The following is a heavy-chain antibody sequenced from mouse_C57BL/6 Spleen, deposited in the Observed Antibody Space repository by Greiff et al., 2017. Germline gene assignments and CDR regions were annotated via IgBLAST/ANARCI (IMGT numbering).Heavy chain of an antibody. CDR3: ARKGIYYDDDGFAY. D-gene: IGHD2-4*01. V-gene: IGHV1-52*01. CDR2: LDPSDSET. CDR1: GYTFTSYW. J-gene: IGHJ3*01. Sequence: VQLQQPGAELVRPGSSVKLSCKASGYTFTSYWMPWVKQRPIQGLEWIGNLDPSDSETHYNQKFKDKATLTVVTSSSTAYLQLSSLTSADSAVDDCARKGIYYDDDGFAYWGQGTLVTVSA.